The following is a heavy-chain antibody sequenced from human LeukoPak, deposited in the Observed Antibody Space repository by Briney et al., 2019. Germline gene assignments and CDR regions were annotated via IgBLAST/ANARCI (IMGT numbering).Heavy chain of an antibody. CDR3: ATTPGIAAVTGY. Sequence: SVKVSCKASGGTFCSYAISWVRQAPGQGLEWMGGIIPIFGTANYAQKFQGRVTITADESTSTAYMELSSLRSEDTAVYYCATTPGIAAVTGYWGQGTLVTVSS. CDR2: IIPIFGTA. V-gene: IGHV1-69*13. CDR1: GGTFCSYA. D-gene: IGHD6-13*01. J-gene: IGHJ4*02.